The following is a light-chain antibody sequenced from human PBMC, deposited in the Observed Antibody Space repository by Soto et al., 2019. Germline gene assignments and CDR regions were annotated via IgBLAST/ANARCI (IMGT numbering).Light chain of an antibody. CDR3: QQLNSYPPGT. CDR2: AAS. CDR1: QGISSY. Sequence: IQLTQSPSSLSASVGDRVTITCRASQGISSYLAWYQQKPGKAPKLLIYAASTLQSGVPSRFSGSGSGTDFTLTISSLQPEDFANYYCQQLNSYPPGTFGQGTKVDIK. V-gene: IGKV1-9*01. J-gene: IGKJ1*01.